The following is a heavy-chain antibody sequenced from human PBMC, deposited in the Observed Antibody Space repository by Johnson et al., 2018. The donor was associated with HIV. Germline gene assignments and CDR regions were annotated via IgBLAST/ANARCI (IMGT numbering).Heavy chain of an antibody. CDR2: IYSGGST. Sequence: VQLVESGGGLVQPGGSLRLSCAASGFTVSSNYMSWVRQAPGKGLEWVSVIYSGGSTYYADSVKGRFTISSDNSKNTLYLQMNSLRAEDTAVYYCARASHSSGWYGRLGDAFDIWGQGTMVTVSS. V-gene: IGHV3-66*01. D-gene: IGHD6-19*01. CDR3: ARASHSSGWYGRLGDAFDI. CDR1: GFTVSSNY. J-gene: IGHJ3*02.